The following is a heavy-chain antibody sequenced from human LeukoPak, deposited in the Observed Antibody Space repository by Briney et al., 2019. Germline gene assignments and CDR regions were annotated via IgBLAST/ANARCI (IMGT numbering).Heavy chain of an antibody. D-gene: IGHD3-16*01. J-gene: IGHJ4*02. CDR1: GFTFGSQA. CDR2: ISASGADT. CDR3: ARRQVGYTFGSPDC. Sequence: GGSLRLSCVAPGFTFGSQAMSSVRQAPGKGLEWVSGISASGADTYYADSVKGRFTISRDNSKNMLYLQMNSLRADDTAAYYCARRQVGYTFGSPDCWGQGTLVTVSS. V-gene: IGHV3-23*01.